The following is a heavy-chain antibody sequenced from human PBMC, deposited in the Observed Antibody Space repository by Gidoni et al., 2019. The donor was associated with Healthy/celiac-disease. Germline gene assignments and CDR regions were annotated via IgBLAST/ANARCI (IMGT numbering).Heavy chain of an antibody. D-gene: IGHD4-17*01. Sequence: QVQLVESGGGVVQPGRSLRLSCAASGFTFSSYGMHWVRQAPGKGLEWVAVIWYDGSNKYYADSVKGRFTISRDNSKNTLYLQMNSLRAEDTAVYYCARDFGDYGGLDYWGQGTLVTVSS. CDR2: IWYDGSNK. V-gene: IGHV3-33*01. J-gene: IGHJ4*02. CDR1: GFTFSSYG. CDR3: ARDFGDYGGLDY.